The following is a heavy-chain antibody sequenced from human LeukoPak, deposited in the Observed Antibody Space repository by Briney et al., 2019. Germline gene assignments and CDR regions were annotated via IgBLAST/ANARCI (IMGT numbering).Heavy chain of an antibody. CDR2: INPNSGGT. CDR3: ARDPRYSSSSPYYFDY. V-gene: IGHV1-2*02. Sequence: ASVKVSCKASGYTFTGYYMHWVRQAPGQGLEWMGWINPNSGGTNYAQKFQGRVTMTRGTSISTAYMELSRLRSDDTAVYYCARDPRYSSSSPYYFDYWGQGTLVTVSS. CDR1: GYTFTGYY. D-gene: IGHD6-6*01. J-gene: IGHJ4*02.